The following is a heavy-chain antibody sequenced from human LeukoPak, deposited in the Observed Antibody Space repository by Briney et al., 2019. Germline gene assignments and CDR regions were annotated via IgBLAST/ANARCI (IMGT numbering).Heavy chain of an antibody. CDR1: GGSISSYY. Sequence: SETLSLTCTVSGGSISSYYWSWIRQPPGKGREWIGYIYYSGSTNYNPSLKSRVTISVDTSKNQFSLKLSSVTAADTAVYYCARVSSSGWIDYWGQGTLVTVSS. J-gene: IGHJ4*02. D-gene: IGHD6-19*01. CDR3: ARVSSSGWIDY. V-gene: IGHV4-59*01. CDR2: IYYSGST.